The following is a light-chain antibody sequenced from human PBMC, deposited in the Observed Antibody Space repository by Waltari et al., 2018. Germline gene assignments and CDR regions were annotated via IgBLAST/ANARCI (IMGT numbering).Light chain of an antibody. Sequence: DIQMTQSPSSLSASVGDRVTITCRARESISTQLNWYQQKPGKAPKLLIYVVASLQRGVPSRFICSRSGTDFTLSISSLQLEDFATYYCQQSYSTPPTLGGATTVELK. V-gene: IGKV1-39*01. J-gene: IGKJ4*01. CDR1: ESISTQ. CDR3: QQSYSTPPT. CDR2: VVA.